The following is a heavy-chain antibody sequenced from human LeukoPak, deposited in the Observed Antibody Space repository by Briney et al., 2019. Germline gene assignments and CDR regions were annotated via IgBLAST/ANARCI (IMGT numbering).Heavy chain of an antibody. J-gene: IGHJ3*02. CDR3: ARVNRGDAFDT. Sequence: GGSLRLSCAASGFTFSSYGMHWVRQAPGKGLEWVAVIWYDGRNKFYADSLKGRFTISRDNSKNTLYLQMNSLRAEDTAVYYCARVNRGDAFDTWGQGTLVTVSS. CDR2: IWYDGRNK. CDR1: GFTFSSYG. D-gene: IGHD3-16*02. V-gene: IGHV3-33*01.